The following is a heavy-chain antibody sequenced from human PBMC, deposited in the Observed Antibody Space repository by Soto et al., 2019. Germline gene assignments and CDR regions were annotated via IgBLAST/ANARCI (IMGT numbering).Heavy chain of an antibody. Sequence: LRLSCAASGFIFSNYAMSWVRQAPGRGLEWVSAISGSGATTYYPDSVKGRFTISRDNSKNTLYLQMNNLRADDTAVYYCTKGGIPRRYNIPKVDFDYWGQGSLVTVSS. CDR1: GFIFSNYA. CDR2: ISGSGATT. J-gene: IGHJ4*02. CDR3: TKGGIPRRYNIPKVDFDY. V-gene: IGHV3-23*01. D-gene: IGHD1-1*01.